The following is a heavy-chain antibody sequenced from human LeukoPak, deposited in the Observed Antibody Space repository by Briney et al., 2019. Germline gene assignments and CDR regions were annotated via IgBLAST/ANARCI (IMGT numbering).Heavy chain of an antibody. D-gene: IGHD3-10*01. V-gene: IGHV3-23*01. Sequence: QPGGSLRPSCAASGFTFSSYAMSWVRQAPGKGLEWVSAISGSGGSTYYADSVKGRFTISRDNSKNTLYLQMNSLRAEDTAVYYCAKDLGGYGSGSPDWFDPWGQGTLVTVSS. CDR2: ISGSGGST. CDR3: AKDLGGYGSGSPDWFDP. CDR1: GFTFSSYA. J-gene: IGHJ5*02.